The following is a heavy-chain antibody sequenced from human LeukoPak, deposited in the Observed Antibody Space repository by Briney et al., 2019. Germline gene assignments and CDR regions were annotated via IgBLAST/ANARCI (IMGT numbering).Heavy chain of an antibody. J-gene: IGHJ4*02. CDR2: FDPEDGEP. CDR3: AKSHGDYGLLDY. Sequence: ASVKVSCKVSGYSLTDLSLHWVRQAPGKGLEWMGGFDPEDGEPIYAQKFQGRLTMTEDTSKDTGYMELRTLRSEDTALYYCAKSHGDYGLLDYWGQGTLVTVSS. D-gene: IGHD4-17*01. V-gene: IGHV1-24*01. CDR1: GYSLTDLS.